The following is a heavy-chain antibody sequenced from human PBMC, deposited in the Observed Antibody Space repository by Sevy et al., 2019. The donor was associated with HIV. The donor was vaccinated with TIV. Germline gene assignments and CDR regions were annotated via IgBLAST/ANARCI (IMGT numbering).Heavy chain of an antibody. CDR3: ARAVTIVRGSGYMDV. V-gene: IGHV4-34*01. D-gene: IGHD3-10*01. J-gene: IGHJ6*03. CDR1: GGSFSGYY. CDR2: INHSGST. Sequence: SETLSLTCAVYGGSFSGYYWSWIRQPPGKGLEWIGEINHSGSTNYNPSLKSRVTISVDTSKNQFSLKLSSVTAADTAVYYCARAVTIVRGSGYMDVWGKGTTVTVSS.